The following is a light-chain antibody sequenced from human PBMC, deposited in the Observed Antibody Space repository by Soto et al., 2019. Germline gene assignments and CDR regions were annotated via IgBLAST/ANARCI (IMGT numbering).Light chain of an antibody. J-gene: IGKJ3*01. Sequence: DIVMTQSPATLSVSPGERTTLSCRASQSVSSDLAWFQQKPGQAPRLLIYGASTRATGISARFSGSGSGTEFTLTISSLQSEDFADYYCQQYNNWPFTFGPGTKVDIK. CDR2: GAS. CDR1: QSVSSD. V-gene: IGKV3-15*01. CDR3: QQYNNWPFT.